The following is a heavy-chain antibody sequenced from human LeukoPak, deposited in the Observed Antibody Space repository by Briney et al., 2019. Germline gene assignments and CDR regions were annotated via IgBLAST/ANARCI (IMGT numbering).Heavy chain of an antibody. CDR1: GYTFTSYG. V-gene: IGHV1-18*04. J-gene: IGHJ5*02. Sequence: GASVKVSCKASGYTFTSYGISWVRQAPGQGLEWMGCINAYNGNTNYAQKLQGRVTMTTDTSTSTAYMELRSLRSDDTAVYYCAREKGLLWFGERGNWFDPWGQGTLVTVSS. CDR2: INAYNGNT. CDR3: AREKGLLWFGERGNWFDP. D-gene: IGHD3-10*01.